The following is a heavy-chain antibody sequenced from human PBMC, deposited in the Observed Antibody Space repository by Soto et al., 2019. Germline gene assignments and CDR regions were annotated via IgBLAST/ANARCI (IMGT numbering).Heavy chain of an antibody. V-gene: IGHV4-4*07. CDR2: IDTSGST. D-gene: IGHD3-10*01. CDR1: GGSISSYY. Sequence: QVQLQESGPGLVKPSETLSLTCTVSGGSISSYYWRWIRQPAGKGLAWIGRIDTSGSTNYNPSLKSLVTMSVVTSKKQFSLKLSSVTAAATDVYYFARVPLSWRGRPTWDWYFNLWGRGTLVTVSS. CDR3: ARVPLSWRGRPTWDWYFNL. J-gene: IGHJ2*01.